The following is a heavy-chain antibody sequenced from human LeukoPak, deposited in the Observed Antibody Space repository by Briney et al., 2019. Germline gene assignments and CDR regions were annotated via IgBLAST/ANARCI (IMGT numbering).Heavy chain of an antibody. CDR3: ARDKWEPRYAFDI. D-gene: IGHD1-26*01. Sequence: GASVKVSCKASGYTFTIYDINWVRQATGQGLEWMGWMNPNSGNTGYAQKFQGRVTITRNTSISTAYMELSSLRSEDTAVYYCARDKWEPRYAFDIWGQGTMVTVSS. V-gene: IGHV1-8*03. CDR1: GYTFTIYD. CDR2: MNPNSGNT. J-gene: IGHJ3*02.